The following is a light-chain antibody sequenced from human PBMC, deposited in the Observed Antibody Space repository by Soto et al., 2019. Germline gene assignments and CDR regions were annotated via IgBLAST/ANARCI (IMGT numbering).Light chain of an antibody. CDR3: SSYTSSTTFV. Sequence: QSVLTQPASVSGSPGQSITISCTGTSSDVGAYNYVSWYQQYPGRAPKVIIFEVRKRPSGVSTRFSGSKSGDTASLTISGLQADAEADYYCSSYTSSTTFVFGPGTKVTVL. CDR2: EVR. J-gene: IGLJ1*01. V-gene: IGLV2-14*01. CDR1: SSDVGAYNY.